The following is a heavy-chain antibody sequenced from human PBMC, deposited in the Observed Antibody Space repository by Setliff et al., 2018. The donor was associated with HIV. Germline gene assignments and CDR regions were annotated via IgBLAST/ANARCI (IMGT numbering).Heavy chain of an antibody. CDR1: GHTFIDYY. J-gene: IGHJ5*02. CDR2: LNPNSGGT. Sequence: ASVKVSCKSSGHTFIDYYIHWVRQAPGQGLEWVGWLNPNSGGTHFAQKFQGRLTITADKSTNTAYMELSSLKSDDTAVYYCARGPEEGDCSGGSCYGNFDPWGQGTLVTVSS. V-gene: IGHV1-2*02. CDR3: ARGPEEGDCSGGSCYGNFDP. D-gene: IGHD2-15*01.